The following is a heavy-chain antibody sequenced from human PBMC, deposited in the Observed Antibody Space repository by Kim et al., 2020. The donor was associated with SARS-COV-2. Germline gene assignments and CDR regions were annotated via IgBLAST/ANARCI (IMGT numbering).Heavy chain of an antibody. CDR3: TTYSPAVDNYFDY. CDR2: IKSKGDGGAI. CDR1: GFTFTDAW. D-gene: IGHD2-21*01. J-gene: IGHJ4*02. Sequence: GWSLRLSCAASGFTFTDAWMSWIRQAPGKGLEWVGRIKSKGDGGAIDCAAPVKGRFTISRDDSRNTLYLQMDSLKTEDTAVYYCTTYSPAVDNYFDYWGQGTLVTVSS. V-gene: IGHV3-15*01.